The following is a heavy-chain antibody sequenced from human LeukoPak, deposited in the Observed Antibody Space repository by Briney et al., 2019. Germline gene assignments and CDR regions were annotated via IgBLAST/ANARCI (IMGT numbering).Heavy chain of an antibody. CDR1: RFTFSDAW. J-gene: IGHJ4*02. Sequence: PGGSLRLSCAASRFTFSDAWMSWVRQAPGKGLEWVGRIKRNIDGGVTDYAAPVTGRFTISRDDSEDTVYLQMSRLKPDDTAVYYCTADLPSSDTYTHDHWGQGTLVTVSS. D-gene: IGHD1-1*01. V-gene: IGHV3-15*01. CDR2: IKRNIDGGVT. CDR3: TADLPSSDTYTHDH.